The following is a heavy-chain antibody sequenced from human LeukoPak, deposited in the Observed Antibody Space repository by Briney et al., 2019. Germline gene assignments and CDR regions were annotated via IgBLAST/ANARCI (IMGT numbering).Heavy chain of an antibody. V-gene: IGHV4-59*01. D-gene: IGHD3-9*01. CDR3: ARGVTYYDILTGYYGDEDWFDP. CDR1: GGSISSYY. CDR2: IYYSGST. J-gene: IGHJ5*02. Sequence: SETLSLTCTVSGGSISSYYWSWIRQPPGKGLEWIGYIYYSGSTNYNPSLKSRVTISVDMSKNQFSLKLSSVTAADTAVYYCARGVTYYDILTGYYGDEDWFDPWGQGTLVTVSS.